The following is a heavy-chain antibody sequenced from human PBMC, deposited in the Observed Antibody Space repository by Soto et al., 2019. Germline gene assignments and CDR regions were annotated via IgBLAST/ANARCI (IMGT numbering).Heavy chain of an antibody. CDR1: GGPISSYY. CDR3: ARRDGYRTNGVCPRTHWYFDL. CDR2: IYYSGST. Sequence: QVQLQESGPGLVKPSETLSLTCTVSGGPISSYYWSWIRQPPGKGLEWIGYIYYSGSTNHNPSLTSPVTKSVDTPKNQSSLKLSCVTAADTAVYYCARRDGYRTNGVCPRTHWYFDLWGRGTLVTVSS. D-gene: IGHD2-8*01. J-gene: IGHJ2*01. V-gene: IGHV4-59*08.